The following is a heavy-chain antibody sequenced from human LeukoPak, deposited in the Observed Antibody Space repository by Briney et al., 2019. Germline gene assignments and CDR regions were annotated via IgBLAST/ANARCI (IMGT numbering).Heavy chain of an antibody. CDR1: GGSIRSSYYY. V-gene: IGHV4-39*07. J-gene: IGHJ6*02. CDR3: ARGGGSSWPYYYYYYGMDV. CDR2: IYDSGST. Sequence: SETLSLTCTVSGGSIRSSYYYWGWIRQPPGKGLEWIGSIYDSGSTYYNPSLKSRVTISVDTSKNQFSLKLSSVTAADTAVYYCARGGGSSWPYYYYYYGMDVWGQGTTVTVSS. D-gene: IGHD6-13*01.